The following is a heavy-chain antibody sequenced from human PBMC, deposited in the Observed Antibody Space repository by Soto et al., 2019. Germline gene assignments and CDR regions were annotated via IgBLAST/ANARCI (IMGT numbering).Heavy chain of an antibody. Sequence: SETLSLTCAFSGCSIGSSNWWSWVRQSPGKGLEWIGEIHDSGSTNYSPSLKSRVTISLDKSKNQFSLKLSSVTAADTAVYYCVRLAGYCTGASCYGHYAMDVWGQGTTVTVSS. V-gene: IGHV4-4*02. CDR3: VRLAGYCTGASCYGHYAMDV. CDR1: GCSIGSSNW. J-gene: IGHJ6*02. CDR2: IHDSGST. D-gene: IGHD2-8*02.